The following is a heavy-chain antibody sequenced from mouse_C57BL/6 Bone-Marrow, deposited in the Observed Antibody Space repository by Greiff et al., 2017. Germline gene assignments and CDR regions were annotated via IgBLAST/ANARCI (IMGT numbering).Heavy chain of an antibody. Sequence: QVHVKQSGPGLVQPSQSLSITCTVSGFSLTSYGVHWVRQPPAKGLEWLGVIRRGGSTDYNAAFFSRLSIPKDNSKSQVFFRMNSLQADDTARYYCAKNSADDYFFDYWGQGTTLTVSS. CDR2: IRRGGST. CDR3: AKNSADDYFFDY. V-gene: IGHV2-5*01. J-gene: IGHJ2*01. CDR1: GFSLTSYG. D-gene: IGHD2-4*01.